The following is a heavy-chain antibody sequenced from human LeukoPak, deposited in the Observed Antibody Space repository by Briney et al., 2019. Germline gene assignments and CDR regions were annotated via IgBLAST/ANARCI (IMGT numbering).Heavy chain of an antibody. V-gene: IGHV1-46*01. Sequence: ASVTVSCTASGYTFTSYYMHWVRQAPGQGLEWMGIINPSGGSTSYAQKFQGRVTMTRDTSTSTVYMELSSLRSEDTAVYYCARDPDSSGYYSNWFDPWGQGTLVTVSS. CDR3: ARDPDSSGYYSNWFDP. D-gene: IGHD3-22*01. CDR2: INPSGGST. CDR1: GYTFTSYY. J-gene: IGHJ5*02.